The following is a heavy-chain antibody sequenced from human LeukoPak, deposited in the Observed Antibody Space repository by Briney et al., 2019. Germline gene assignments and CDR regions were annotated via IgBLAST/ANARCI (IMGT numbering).Heavy chain of an antibody. J-gene: IGHJ4*02. D-gene: IGHD3-3*01. CDR2: IYYSGTT. Sequence: SETLSLTCTVSGGSISGSSYYLGWIRQPPGKGLEWIGSIYYSGTTYYNPSLMSRVTISVDTSKNQFSLKLSSVTAADTAVYYCAFWSGYYSGSGEYNWGQGTLVTVSS. V-gene: IGHV4-39*07. CDR3: AFWSGYYSGSGEYN. CDR1: GGSISGSSYY.